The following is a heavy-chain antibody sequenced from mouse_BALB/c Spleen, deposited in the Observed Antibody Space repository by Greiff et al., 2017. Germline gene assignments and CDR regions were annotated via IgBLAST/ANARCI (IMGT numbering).Heavy chain of an antibody. J-gene: IGHJ1*01. CDR2: ISYSGST. D-gene: IGHD1-3*01. Sequence: EVKLLESGPGLVKPSQSLSLTCTVTGYSITSDYAWNWIRQFPGNKLEWMGYISYSGSTSYNPSLKSRISITRDTSKNQFFLQLNSVTTEDTATYYCAVLNWYFDVWGAGTTVTVSS. V-gene: IGHV3-2*02. CDR3: AVLNWYFDV. CDR1: GYSITSDYA.